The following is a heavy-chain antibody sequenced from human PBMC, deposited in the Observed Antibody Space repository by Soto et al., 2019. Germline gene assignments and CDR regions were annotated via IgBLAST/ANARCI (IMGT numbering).Heavy chain of an antibody. CDR2: ISSSSSYI. CDR3: ARQRITIFGVVIEDV. V-gene: IGHV3-21*01. CDR1: GFTFSSYS. Sequence: GGSLRLSCAASGFTFSSYSMNWVRQAPGKGLEWVSSISSSSSYIYYADSVKGRLTISRDNAKNSLYLQMNSLRAEDTAVYYCARQRITIFGVVIEDVWGQGTTVTVSS. J-gene: IGHJ6*02. D-gene: IGHD3-3*01.